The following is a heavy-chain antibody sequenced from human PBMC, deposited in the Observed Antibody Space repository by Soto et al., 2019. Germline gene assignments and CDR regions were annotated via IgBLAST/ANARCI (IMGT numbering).Heavy chain of an antibody. CDR3: ARPGAPTDTVVYDF. D-gene: IGHD5-18*01. Sequence: LKISCKASGYSFANYWIGWVCQKPGKGLEWMGVIYPGDSETTYSPSFEGQVIISVDRSRGTAFLEWSSLKASDTAMYYCARPGAPTDTVVYDFWGQGTQVTVSS. CDR1: GYSFANYW. V-gene: IGHV5-51*01. J-gene: IGHJ4*02. CDR2: IYPGDSET.